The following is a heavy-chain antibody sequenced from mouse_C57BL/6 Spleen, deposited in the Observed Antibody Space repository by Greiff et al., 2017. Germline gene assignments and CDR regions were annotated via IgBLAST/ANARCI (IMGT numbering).Heavy chain of an antibody. CDR1: GFTFSDYG. D-gene: IGHD2-3*01. Sequence: EVKLVESGGGLVKPGGSLKLSCAASGFTFSDYGMHWVRQAPEKGLEWVAYISSGSSTIYYADTVKGRFTISRDIAKNTLFLQMTSLGSEDTAMYYCARPYDGYYDYWGQGTTLTVSS. CDR3: ARPYDGYYDY. V-gene: IGHV5-17*01. J-gene: IGHJ2*01. CDR2: ISSGSSTI.